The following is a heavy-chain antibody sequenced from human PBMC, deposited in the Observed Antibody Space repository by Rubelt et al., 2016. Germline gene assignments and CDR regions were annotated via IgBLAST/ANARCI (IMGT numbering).Heavy chain of an antibody. J-gene: IGHJ4*02. D-gene: IGHD3-16*01. Sequence: EVQLVESGGGLVQPGGSLRLSCAASGLTFSNYWMNWVRQAPGKGLEWVANIKPDESDRYFVDSVKGRCTISRENAKKAVYLQMDSLGADDTAIYFCMSGAGYWGQGTLVTVSS. CDR1: GLTFSNYW. V-gene: IGHV3-7*01. CDR3: MSGAGY. CDR2: IKPDESDR.